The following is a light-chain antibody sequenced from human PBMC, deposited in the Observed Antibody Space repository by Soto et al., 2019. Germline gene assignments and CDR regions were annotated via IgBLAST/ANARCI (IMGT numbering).Light chain of an antibody. CDR3: CSYAGGYTHAV. V-gene: IGLV1-40*01. CDR2: NNT. Sequence: QPVLTQPPSVSAAPGQRVTISCNGSNSNIGAHYEVHWYQQFPGTAPKLLISNNTNRPSGVPDRFSGSRSGTSASLAITGLQSEDEADYYCCSYAGGYTHAVFGGGTKVTVL. J-gene: IGLJ2*01. CDR1: NSNIGAHYE.